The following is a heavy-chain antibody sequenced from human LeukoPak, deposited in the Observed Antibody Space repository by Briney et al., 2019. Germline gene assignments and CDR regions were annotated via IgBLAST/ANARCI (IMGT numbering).Heavy chain of an antibody. D-gene: IGHD6-13*01. CDR2: ISYDGSYK. Sequence: PGRSLRLSCAASGFTFSSYAMHWVRQAPGKGLEWVAVISYDGSYKYYADSVKGRFTISRDNSKNTLYLQMNSLRAEDTAVYYCARDMGSSWYYYYGMDVWGQGTTVTVSS. CDR3: ARDMGSSWYYYYGMDV. J-gene: IGHJ6*02. CDR1: GFTFSSYA. V-gene: IGHV3-30-3*01.